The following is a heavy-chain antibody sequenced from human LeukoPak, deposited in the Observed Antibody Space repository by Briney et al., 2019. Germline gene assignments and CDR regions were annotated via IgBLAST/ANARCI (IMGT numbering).Heavy chain of an antibody. CDR1: GGSFSGYY. D-gene: IGHD3-22*01. J-gene: IGHJ4*02. Sequence: SETLSLTCAVYGGSFSGYYWSWLRQPPGKGLEWIGEINHSGSTNYNPSLKSRVTISVDTSKNQFSLKLSSVTAADTAVYYCARVPIDYYDSSGYFDYWGQGTLVTVSS. CDR2: INHSGST. V-gene: IGHV4-34*01. CDR3: ARVPIDYYDSSGYFDY.